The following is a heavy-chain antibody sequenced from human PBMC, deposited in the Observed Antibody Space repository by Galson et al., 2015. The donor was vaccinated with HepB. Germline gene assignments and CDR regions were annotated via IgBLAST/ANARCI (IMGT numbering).Heavy chain of an antibody. J-gene: IGHJ4*02. CDR1: GFTFSSYG. D-gene: IGHD2-2*02. CDR2: ISYDGSNK. Sequence: SLRLSCAASGFTFSSYGMHWVRQAPGKGLEWVAVISYDGSNKYYADSVKGRFTISRDNSKNTLYLQMNSLRAEDTAVYYCAKGPTRYCSSTSCYIDYWGQGTLVTVSS. CDR3: AKGPTRYCSSTSCYIDY. V-gene: IGHV3-30*18.